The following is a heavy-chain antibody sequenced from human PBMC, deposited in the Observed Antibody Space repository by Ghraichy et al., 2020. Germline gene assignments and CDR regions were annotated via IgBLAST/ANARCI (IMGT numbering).Heavy chain of an antibody. D-gene: IGHD3-22*01. CDR2: FDPEDGET. J-gene: IGHJ3*02. CDR3: ATPVYYYDSSGYPHRGRLDI. CDR1: GYTLTELS. V-gene: IGHV1-24*01. Sequence: ASVKVSCKVSGYTLTELSMHWVRQAPGKGLEWMGGFDPEDGETIYAQKFQGRVTMTEDTSTDTAYMELSSLRSEDTAVYYCATPVYYYDSSGYPHRGRLDIWGQGTMVTVSS.